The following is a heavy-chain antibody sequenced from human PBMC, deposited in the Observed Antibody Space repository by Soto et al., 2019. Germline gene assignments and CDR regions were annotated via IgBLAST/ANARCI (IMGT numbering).Heavy chain of an antibody. D-gene: IGHD3-22*01. J-gene: IGHJ5*02. Sequence: TXXTLSLTCTVSCGSIISYYWSWIRQPPGKGPEWIRXIYYSRSTNYNTPLQSXXTISLDTXXNQLPLKLRSVTAEDTAVYYCARLGGYYHSLDPWGQGNLVTSPQ. CDR3: ARLGGYYHSLDP. V-gene: IGHV4-59*08. CDR2: IYYSRST. CDR1: CGSIISYY.